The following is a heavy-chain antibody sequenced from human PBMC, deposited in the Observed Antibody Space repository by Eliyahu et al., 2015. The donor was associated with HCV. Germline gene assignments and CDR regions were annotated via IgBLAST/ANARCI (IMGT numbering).Heavy chain of an antibody. V-gene: IGHV1-18*01. CDR3: ARRTADGYDWFDP. J-gene: IGHJ5*02. CDR2: IDPSRRNT. Sequence: QVQLVQSGAVVEKPGASMKVSCEASGYSFTAFAIAWVRQAPGQGLEWMGWIDPSRRNTRFAREFPGRVTMTTDTSTSTAYMEVTSLRSDDTATYYCARRTADGYDWFDPWGQGTLVTVSS. D-gene: IGHD1-1*01. CDR1: GYSFTAFA.